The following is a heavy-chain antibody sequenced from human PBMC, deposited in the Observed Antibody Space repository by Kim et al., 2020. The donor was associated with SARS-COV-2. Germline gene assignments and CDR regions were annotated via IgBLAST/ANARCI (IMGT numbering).Heavy chain of an antibody. Sequence: GGSLRLSCAASGFTFNTYAMSWVRQAPGKGLEWVSVIYSGGSSTYYANSVKGRFTISRDNSKNTLYLQVNSLRAEDTAVYYCASMGRDGYNPLSYWGQGT. V-gene: IGHV3-23*03. D-gene: IGHD5-12*01. CDR3: ASMGRDGYNPLSY. J-gene: IGHJ4*02. CDR1: GFTFNTYA. CDR2: IYSGGSST.